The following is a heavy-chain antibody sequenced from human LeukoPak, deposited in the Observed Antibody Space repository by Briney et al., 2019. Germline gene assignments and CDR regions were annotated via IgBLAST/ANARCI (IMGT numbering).Heavy chain of an antibody. Sequence: GGSLRLSCAASGFTFSNYNMDWVRQAPGKGLEWVSYISSRGSYTYYADSVKGRFTISRDNAKNSLYLQMNSLRAEDTAVYYCARIDAFDIWGQGTMVTVSS. V-gene: IGHV3-21*06. CDR1: GFTFSNYN. J-gene: IGHJ3*02. CDR2: ISSRGSYT. CDR3: ARIDAFDI.